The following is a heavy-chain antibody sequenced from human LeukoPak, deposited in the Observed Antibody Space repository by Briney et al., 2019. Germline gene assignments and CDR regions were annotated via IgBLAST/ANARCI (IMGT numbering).Heavy chain of an antibody. CDR2: TSHSGGST. CDR1: GFTFSSYA. V-gene: IGHV3-23*01. Sequence: GGSLRLSCAASGFTFSSYAMNWVRQAPGKGLEWVSATSHSGGSTYYADSVKGRFTISRDNSENTLYLQMNSLRAEDTAVYYCAKDGRRYCSGGSCYSFDYWGQGTLVTVSS. D-gene: IGHD2-15*01. J-gene: IGHJ4*02. CDR3: AKDGRRYCSGGSCYSFDY.